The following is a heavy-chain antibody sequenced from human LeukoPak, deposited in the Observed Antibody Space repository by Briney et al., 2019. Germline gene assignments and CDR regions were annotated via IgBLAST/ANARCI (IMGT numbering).Heavy chain of an antibody. Sequence: GGSLRLSCAASGFTFSDYGIHWVRLAPGKGREWVGVTSSDGSNKFCADSVKGRFTVSRDNSKNTLYLQMNSLRAEDTAVYYCARDNDPDYSSSPGWFDLWGQGTLVTVSS. CDR2: TSSDGSNK. CDR1: GFTFSDYG. CDR3: ARDNDPDYSSSPGWFDL. J-gene: IGHJ5*02. V-gene: IGHV3-30*06. D-gene: IGHD3-22*01.